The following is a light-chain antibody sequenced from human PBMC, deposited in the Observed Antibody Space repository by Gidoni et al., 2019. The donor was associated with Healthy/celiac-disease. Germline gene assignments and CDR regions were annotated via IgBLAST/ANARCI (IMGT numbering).Light chain of an antibody. CDR1: NIGSKS. Sequence: SYVLTQPPSVSVAPGKTARITCGGNNIGSKSVHLYQQKPGQAPVLVIYYDSDRPSGIPERFSGSNSGNTATLTISMVEAGDEADYYCQVWDSSSDHVVFGGGTKLTVL. V-gene: IGLV3-21*04. CDR2: YDS. CDR3: QVWDSSSDHVV. J-gene: IGLJ2*01.